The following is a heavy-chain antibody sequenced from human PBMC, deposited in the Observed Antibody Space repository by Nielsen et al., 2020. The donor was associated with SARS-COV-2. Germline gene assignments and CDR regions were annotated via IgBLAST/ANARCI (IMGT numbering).Heavy chain of an antibody. Sequence: KVSCKGSGYSFPTYWIGWVRQMPGKGLEWMGIIYPGDSDTRYSPSFQGQVTISADKSISTAYLQWSSLKAPDTAKYYCARHTRSSSSFYYYYYMDVWGKGTTVTVSS. D-gene: IGHD6-6*01. CDR1: GYSFPTYW. CDR3: ARHTRSSSSFYYYYYMDV. CDR2: IYPGDSDT. J-gene: IGHJ6*03. V-gene: IGHV5-51*01.